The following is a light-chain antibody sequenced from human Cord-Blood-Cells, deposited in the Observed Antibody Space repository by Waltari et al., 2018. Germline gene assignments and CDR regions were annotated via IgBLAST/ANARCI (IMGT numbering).Light chain of an antibody. CDR2: AAS. Sequence: DIQMTQSPSSLSASVGDRVTITCRSSQSISSYLNWYQQKPGKAPKLLIYAASSLQSGVPSRFSGSGSETDFTLTISSPQPEDFATYYGQQSDSTPRYTFGQGTKLEIK. CDR1: QSISSY. CDR3: QQSDSTPRYT. V-gene: IGKV1-39*01. J-gene: IGKJ2*01.